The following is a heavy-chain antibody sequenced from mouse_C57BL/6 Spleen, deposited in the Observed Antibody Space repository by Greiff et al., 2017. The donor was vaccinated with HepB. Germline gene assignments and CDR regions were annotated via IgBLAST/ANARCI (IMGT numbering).Heavy chain of an antibody. V-gene: IGHV1-53*01. Sequence: QVQLKQPGTELVKPGASVKLSCKASGYTFTSYWMHWVKQRPGQGLEWIGNINPSNGGTNYNEKFKSKATLTVDKSSSTAYMQLSSLTSEDSAVYYCASLITTVVARYFDVWGTGTTVTVSS. CDR2: INPSNGGT. CDR3: ASLITTVVARYFDV. CDR1: GYTFTSYW. D-gene: IGHD1-1*01. J-gene: IGHJ1*03.